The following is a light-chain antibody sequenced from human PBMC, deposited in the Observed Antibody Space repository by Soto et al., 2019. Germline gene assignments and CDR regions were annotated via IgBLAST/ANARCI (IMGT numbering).Light chain of an antibody. CDR1: NSDVGSYNY. V-gene: IGLV2-8*01. CDR2: EVS. J-gene: IGLJ1*01. CDR3: SSYAGTNTRYL. Sequence: QSVLTQPPSASGSPGQSVTISCTGKNSDVGSYNYVSWYQQHPGKAPKLMIFEVSKRPSGVPDRFSGSKSGNTASLTVSGHQAEDEADYYCSSYAGTNTRYLFGTGTRSPS.